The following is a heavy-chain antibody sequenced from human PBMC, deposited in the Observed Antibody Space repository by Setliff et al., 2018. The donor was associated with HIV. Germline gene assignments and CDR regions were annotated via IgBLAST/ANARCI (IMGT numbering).Heavy chain of an antibody. J-gene: IGHJ4*02. CDR3: ARQGLTMNPGVPAPILYVFDY. D-gene: IGHD3-10*01. V-gene: IGHV4-39*01. CDR2: IYYSGST. Sequence: SETLSLTCTVSGGSISSSGYYWGWIRQPLGKGLEWIGTIYYSGSTYYNPSLKSRVTISVDTSKNQFSLKLSSVTAADTAVYFCARQGLTMNPGVPAPILYVFDYWGQGILVTVSS. CDR1: GGSISSSGYY.